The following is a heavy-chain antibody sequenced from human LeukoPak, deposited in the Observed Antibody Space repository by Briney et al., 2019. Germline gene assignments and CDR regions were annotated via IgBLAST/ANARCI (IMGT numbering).Heavy chain of an antibody. V-gene: IGHV3-33*08. CDR3: ARDWVYKIDY. Sequence: SGGSLRLSCAASGFTFSSYGMHWVRQAPGKGLEWVAVIWFDGSTKYHADSVKGRFTISRDNPKNTLYLQMNSLRVEDTAVYYCARDWVYKIDYWGRGTLVTVSS. J-gene: IGHJ4*02. CDR1: GFTFSSYG. D-gene: IGHD5-24*01. CDR2: IWFDGSTK.